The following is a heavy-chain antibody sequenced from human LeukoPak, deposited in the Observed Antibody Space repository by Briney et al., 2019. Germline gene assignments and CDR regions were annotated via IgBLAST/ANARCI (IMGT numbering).Heavy chain of an antibody. J-gene: IGHJ6*02. CDR1: GFKFETYW. CDR3: ARGHYDMDG. V-gene: IGHV3-7*01. CDR2: ANPDGRDK. Sequence: SGGSLRLSCAASGFKFETYWMTWVRQAPGRGLEWVASANPDGRDKYHADSVKGRFTISRDDAKYSLYLQMNSLRAEDTAVYFCARGHYDMDGWGQGTTVIVSS.